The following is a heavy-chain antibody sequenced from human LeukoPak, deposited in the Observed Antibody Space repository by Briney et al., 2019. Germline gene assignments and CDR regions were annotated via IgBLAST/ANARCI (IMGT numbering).Heavy chain of an antibody. CDR3: AREYRFGIRAADYYGMDV. CDR1: GFSFSGHG. D-gene: IGHD3-10*01. J-gene: IGHJ6*02. CDR2: IWYDGSSK. V-gene: IGHV3-33*01. Sequence: GGSLRLSCAASGFSFSGHGMHWVRQAPGKGLEWVALIWYDGSSKYYGDSAKGRFTISRDNSKNTLYLQMNSLRDEDTAVYYCAREYRFGIRAADYYGMDVWGQGTTVTVSS.